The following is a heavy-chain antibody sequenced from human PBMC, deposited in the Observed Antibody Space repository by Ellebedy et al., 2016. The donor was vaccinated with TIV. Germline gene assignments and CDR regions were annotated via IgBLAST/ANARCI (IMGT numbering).Heavy chain of an antibody. J-gene: IGHJ4*02. D-gene: IGHD3-10*01. CDR3: AKDSGWEHEY. CDR2: ISGRGYT. Sequence: GESLKISFAASGFAFRSNGMSPVRQTPGRGLEWVSGISGRGYTDYADSVKGRFTISRDNSKNTLYLQMNSLRAEDTALYYCAKDSGWEHEYWGQGTLVTISS. V-gene: IGHV3-23*01. CDR1: GFAFRSNG.